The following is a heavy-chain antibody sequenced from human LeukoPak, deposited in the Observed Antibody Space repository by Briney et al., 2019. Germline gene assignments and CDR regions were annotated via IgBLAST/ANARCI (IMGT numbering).Heavy chain of an antibody. CDR1: GYTFTSYY. V-gene: IGHV1-46*01. J-gene: IGHJ5*02. CDR2: INPSGGST. D-gene: IGHD1-26*01. CDR3: ARDNSVGDNAWWFDP. Sequence: ASVKVSCKASGYTFTSYYMHWVRQAPGQGLEWMGIINPSGGSTSHAQKFQGRVTMTRDMSTSTDYMELSSLRSEDTAIYYCARDNSVGDNAWWFDPWGQGTLVTVSS.